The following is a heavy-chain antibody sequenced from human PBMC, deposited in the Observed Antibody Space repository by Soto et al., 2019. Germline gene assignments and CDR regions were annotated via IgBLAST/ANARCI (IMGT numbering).Heavy chain of an antibody. V-gene: IGHV1-69*13. J-gene: IGHJ4*02. CDR2: IIPIFGTA. CDR1: GGTFSIYS. D-gene: IGHD2-2*01. CDR3: ASLPIKGSCSSNSCSSKG. Sequence: SVNVSFKASGGTFSIYSRILLLQAPVQWREWMGGIIPIFGTANYAQKFQGRVTITADESTSTAYMELSSLRSEDTAVYYCASLPIKGSCSSNSCSSKGWGQGNLVTVSS.